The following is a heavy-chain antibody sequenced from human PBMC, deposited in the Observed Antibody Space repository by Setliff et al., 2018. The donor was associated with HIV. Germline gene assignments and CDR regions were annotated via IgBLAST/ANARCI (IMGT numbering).Heavy chain of an antibody. V-gene: IGHV4-34*01. CDR1: GGSFSGYY. J-gene: IGHJ5*02. CDR3: ATYADRESNRFDP. CDR2: INHSGST. Sequence: SETLSLTCDVYGGSFSGYYWSWIRQPTGKGLEWIGKINHSGSTNYNPSLKSRVTISVDTSKNQFSLKLSSVTAADTAVYYCATYADRESNRFDPWGQGILVTVSS. D-gene: IGHD3-10*01.